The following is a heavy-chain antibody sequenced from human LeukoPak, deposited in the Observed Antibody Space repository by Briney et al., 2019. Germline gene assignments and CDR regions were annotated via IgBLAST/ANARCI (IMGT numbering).Heavy chain of an antibody. D-gene: IGHD3-3*01. CDR2: INHSGST. V-gene: IGHV4-34*01. CDR1: GGSFTGYY. Sequence: PSETLSLTCGVYGGSFTGYYWSWIRQPPGKGLEWIGEINHSGSTNYNPSLKSRVTISVDTSKNQFSLKLSSVTAADTAVYYCAGGGAFDFWSGYYNGYFDYWGQGTLVTVSS. J-gene: IGHJ4*02. CDR3: AGGGAFDFWSGYYNGYFDY.